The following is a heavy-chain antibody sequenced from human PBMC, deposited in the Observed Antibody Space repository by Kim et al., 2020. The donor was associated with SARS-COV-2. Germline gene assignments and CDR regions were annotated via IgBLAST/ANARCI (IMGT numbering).Heavy chain of an antibody. J-gene: IGHJ4*02. D-gene: IGHD3-10*01. CDR1: GGSFSGYY. CDR3: ARGARNYYGSGSYFY. Sequence: SETLSLTCAVYGGSFSGYYWSWIRQPPGKGLEWIGEINHSGSTNYNPSLKSRVTISVDTSKNQFSLKLSSVTAADTAVYYCARGARNYYGSGSYFYWGQGTLVTVSS. V-gene: IGHV4-34*01. CDR2: INHSGST.